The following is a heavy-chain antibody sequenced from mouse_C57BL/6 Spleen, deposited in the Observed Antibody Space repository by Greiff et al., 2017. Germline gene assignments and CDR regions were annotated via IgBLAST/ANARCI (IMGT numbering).Heavy chain of an antibody. CDR1: GYTFTSYW. Sequence: QVQLQQPGAELVKPGASVKMSCKASGYTFTSYWITWVKQRPGQGLEWIGDIYPGSGSTNYNEKFKSKATLTVDTSSSTAYMQLSSLTSEDSAVYYCARGGVFTTVVAGDYFCYRGQGTTLSVSS. CDR3: ARGGVFTTVVAGDYFCY. CDR2: IYPGSGST. J-gene: IGHJ2*01. D-gene: IGHD1-1*01. V-gene: IGHV1-55*01.